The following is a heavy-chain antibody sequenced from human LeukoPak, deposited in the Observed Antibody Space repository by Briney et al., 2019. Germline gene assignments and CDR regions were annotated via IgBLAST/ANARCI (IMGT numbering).Heavy chain of an antibody. Sequence: SETLSLTCTVSGGSISSYYWSWIRQPPGKGLEWIGYLYYSGSTYNPSLKSRVTISVDTSKNQFSLKLSSVTAADTAVYYCARHTVTMIVVVITTNWFDPWGQGTLVTVSS. CDR3: ARHTVTMIVVVITTNWFDP. CDR1: GGSISSYY. V-gene: IGHV4-59*08. J-gene: IGHJ5*02. D-gene: IGHD3-22*01. CDR2: LYYSGST.